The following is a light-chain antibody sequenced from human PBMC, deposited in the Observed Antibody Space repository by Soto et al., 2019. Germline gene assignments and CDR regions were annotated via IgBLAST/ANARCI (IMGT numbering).Light chain of an antibody. CDR3: SSYSSNSTLV. CDR1: RSDVGGYNY. Sequence: QSALTQPASVSGSPGQSITVSCTGTRSDVGGYNYVSWYQQHPGKAPKLMIYDVRYRPSGVSNRFSGSKSGNTASLTISGLQAEDEADYYCSSYSSNSTLVFGGGTKVTVL. J-gene: IGLJ3*02. CDR2: DVR. V-gene: IGLV2-14*01.